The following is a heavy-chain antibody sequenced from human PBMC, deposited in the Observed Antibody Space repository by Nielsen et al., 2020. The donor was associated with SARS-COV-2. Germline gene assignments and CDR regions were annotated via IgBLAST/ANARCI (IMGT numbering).Heavy chain of an antibody. Sequence: GESLKISCAASGFTFSSYAMSWVRQAPGKGLEWVSDISGSGGSTYDADSVKGRFTISRDNSKNTLYLQMNSLRAEDTAVYYCAREEYCGGDCYSRWFDPWGQGTLVTVSS. V-gene: IGHV3-23*01. CDR1: GFTFSSYA. D-gene: IGHD2-21*02. J-gene: IGHJ5*02. CDR2: ISGSGGST. CDR3: AREEYCGGDCYSRWFDP.